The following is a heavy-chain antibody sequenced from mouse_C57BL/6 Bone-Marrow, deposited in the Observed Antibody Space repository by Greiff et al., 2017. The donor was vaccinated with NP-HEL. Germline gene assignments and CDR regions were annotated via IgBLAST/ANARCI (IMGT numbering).Heavy chain of an antibody. Sequence: EVQGVESGGGLVQPGASLRLSCAASGFTFTDYYMSWVRQPPGKAPEWLALIRNKANGYTKEYNASVKGRFTISRDNSQNILYLQMNTLRAEDSATYYCVKARLRGAWFAYWGQGTLVTVSA. J-gene: IGHJ3*01. V-gene: IGHV7-4*01. CDR2: IRNKANGYTK. CDR3: VKARLRGAWFAY. CDR1: GFTFTDYY. D-gene: IGHD2-4*01.